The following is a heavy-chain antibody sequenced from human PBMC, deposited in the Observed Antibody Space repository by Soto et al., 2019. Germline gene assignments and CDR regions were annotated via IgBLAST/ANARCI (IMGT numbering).Heavy chain of an antibody. CDR2: FYQGGST. J-gene: IGHJ5*02. CDR1: GESLNYYY. D-gene: IGHD2-21*01. CDR3: ARGMWPDRFAN. V-gene: IGHV4-34*01. Sequence: HVQLRQWGAGLLKPSDTLSLTCAVYGESLNYYYWSWIRQAPGKGLEWIGEFYQGGSTHYNPSVKSRVTISVDLSSQQFSLKLTSVTAADTATYSCARGMWPDRFANWGQGTLVTVSS.